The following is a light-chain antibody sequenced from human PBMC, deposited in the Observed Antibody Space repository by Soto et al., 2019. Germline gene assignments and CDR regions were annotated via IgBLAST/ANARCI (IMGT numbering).Light chain of an antibody. Sequence: QSVLTQPASVSGSPGQSITISCTGSSSDVGGFSFVSWYQQYPGKAPQLIIYDASNRPSGVSNRFSGSKSGNTASLTISGLQAEDEADYYCTSYRSSSTLGVFGTGTKVTVL. V-gene: IGLV2-14*01. J-gene: IGLJ1*01. CDR2: DAS. CDR1: SSDVGGFSF. CDR3: TSYRSSSTLGV.